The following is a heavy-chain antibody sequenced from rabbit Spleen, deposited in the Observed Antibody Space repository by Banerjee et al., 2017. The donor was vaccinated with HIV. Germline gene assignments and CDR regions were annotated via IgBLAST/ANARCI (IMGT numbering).Heavy chain of an antibody. J-gene: IGHJ4*01. V-gene: IGHV1S40*01. CDR2: IDVVRSSTKT. CDR3: ARDAAGREDFNL. D-gene: IGHD4-1*01. CDR1: GLDFSSSYW. Sequence: QSLEESGGDLVKPGASLTFTCTASGLDFSSSYWICWVRQAPGKGLEWIACIDVVRSSTKTHYADWAKGRLTVSKTSSTTVSLQMTSLTAADTATYFCARDAAGREDFNLWGPGTLVTVS.